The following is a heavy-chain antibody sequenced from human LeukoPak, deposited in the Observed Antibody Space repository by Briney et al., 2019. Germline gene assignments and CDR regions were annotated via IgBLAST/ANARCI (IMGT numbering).Heavy chain of an antibody. Sequence: SETLSLTCTVSGYSISSGYYWGWIRQPPGKGLEWIGSIYHSGSTYYNPSLKSRVTISVDTSKNQFSLKLSSVTAADTAVYYCTSGYYYYYMDVWGKGTTVTVSS. CDR2: IYHSGST. J-gene: IGHJ6*03. CDR3: TSGYYYYYMDV. V-gene: IGHV4-38-2*02. CDR1: GYSISSGYY.